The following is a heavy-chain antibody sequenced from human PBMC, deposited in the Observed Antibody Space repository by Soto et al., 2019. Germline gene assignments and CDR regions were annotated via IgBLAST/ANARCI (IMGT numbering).Heavy chain of an antibody. CDR2: IYWDDDK. CDR3: AYGDYVGNWFDP. V-gene: IGHV2-5*02. J-gene: IGHJ5*02. Sequence: QITLKESGPTLVKPTQTLTLTCTFSGFSVSTSGVGVGWIRQPPGKALEWLALIYWDDDKRYSPSLKSRLTITKXXSKNPVVLTMTNMDPVDTATYYCAYGDYVGNWFDPWGQGTLVTVSS. D-gene: IGHD4-17*01. CDR1: GFSVSTSGVG.